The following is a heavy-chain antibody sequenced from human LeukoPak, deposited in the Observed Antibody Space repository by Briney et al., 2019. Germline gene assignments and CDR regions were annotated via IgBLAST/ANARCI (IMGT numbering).Heavy chain of an antibody. CDR2: ITDSGASS. CDR3: ARAGDGYSSIWRGEPTFDY. Sequence: GGSLRLSCAASGFTFSSYTMGWVRQAPGKGLEWVSAITDSGASSYYTDSVKGRFTISRDNSKNTLYLQMNSLRAEDTAVFYCARAGDGYSSIWRGEPTFDYWGQGTLVTVSS. J-gene: IGHJ4*02. D-gene: IGHD6-13*01. V-gene: IGHV3-23*01. CDR1: GFTFSSYT.